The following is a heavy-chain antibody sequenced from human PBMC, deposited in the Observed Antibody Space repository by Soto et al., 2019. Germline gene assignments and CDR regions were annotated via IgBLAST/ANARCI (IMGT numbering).Heavy chain of an antibody. CDR1: GGSFSGYY. J-gene: IGHJ5*02. CDR2: INHSGST. CDR3: ARGPYYDFWSGYYRRVDWFDP. D-gene: IGHD3-3*01. Sequence: SETLSLTCAVYGGSFSGYYWSWIRQPPGKGLEWIGEINHSGSTNYNPSLKSRVTISVDTSKNQFSLKLSSVTAADTAAYYCARGPYYDFWSGYYRRVDWFDPRGQGTLVTVSS. V-gene: IGHV4-34*01.